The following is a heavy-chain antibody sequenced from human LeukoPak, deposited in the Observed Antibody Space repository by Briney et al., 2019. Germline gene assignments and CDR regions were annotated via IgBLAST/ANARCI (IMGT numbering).Heavy chain of an antibody. CDR1: GFTFSSYS. CDR3: ARGEWSSSPFDY. CDR2: ISSSSSYI. V-gene: IGHV3-21*01. J-gene: IGHJ4*02. D-gene: IGHD6-6*01. Sequence: GSLRLSCAASGFTFSSYSMNWVRQAPGKGLEWVSSISSSSSYIYYADSVKGRFTISRDNAKNSLYLQMNGLRAEDTAVYYCARGEWSSSPFDYWGQGTLVTVSS.